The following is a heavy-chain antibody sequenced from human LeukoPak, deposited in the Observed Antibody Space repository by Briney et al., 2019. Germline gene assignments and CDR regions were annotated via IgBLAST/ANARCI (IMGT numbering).Heavy chain of an antibody. Sequence: PSETLSLTCTVSGDSISGYYWSWVRQPPGKGLEWIGYIFHSGSTKYNPSLESRVTISIDTSKNQFSLRLSSVTAADTAVYYCARLATYGDFFDWGQGTLVTVSS. J-gene: IGHJ4*02. V-gene: IGHV4-59*08. D-gene: IGHD4-17*01. CDR1: GDSISGYY. CDR2: IFHSGST. CDR3: ARLATYGDFFD.